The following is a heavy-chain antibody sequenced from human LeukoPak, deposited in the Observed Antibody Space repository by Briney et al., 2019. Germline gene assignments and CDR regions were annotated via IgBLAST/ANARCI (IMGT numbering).Heavy chain of an antibody. Sequence: GGSLSLSCAASGFTFSSLAMSWVRQAPGKGLEWVSAISGSGGSTYYADSVKGRFTISRDNSKNTLYLQMNSRRAEDTAVYYCAKDLPSAILTKNLFHLWGQGPRVTVSS. CDR3: AKDLPSAILTKNLFHL. CDR1: GFTFSSLA. J-gene: IGHJ5*02. D-gene: IGHD1-1*01. V-gene: IGHV3-23*01. CDR2: ISGSGGST.